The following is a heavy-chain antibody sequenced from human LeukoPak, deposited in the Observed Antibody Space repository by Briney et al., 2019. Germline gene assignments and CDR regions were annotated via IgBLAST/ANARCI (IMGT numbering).Heavy chain of an antibody. CDR2: ISGSGGST. J-gene: IGHJ4*02. Sequence: GGSLRLSCAASGFTFSSYAMSWVRQAPGKGLEWVSAISGSGGSTYYADSVKGRFTISRDNSKNTLYLQMNSLRAEDTAVYYCAKDRLGNYGSGSSFVYWGQGTLVTVSS. V-gene: IGHV3-23*01. D-gene: IGHD3-10*01. CDR1: GFTFSSYA. CDR3: AKDRLGNYGSGSSFVY.